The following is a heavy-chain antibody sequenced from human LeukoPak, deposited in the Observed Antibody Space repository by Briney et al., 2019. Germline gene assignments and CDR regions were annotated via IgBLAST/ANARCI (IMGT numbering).Heavy chain of an antibody. CDR1: GGSSSGYY. D-gene: IGHD6-13*01. Sequence: SETLSLTCAVYGGSSSGYYWSWLRQPPGKGLEWIGEINHGGSTIYNPSLQSRVTISVDTSKNQFSLRLNSVTAADTAVYYCVRDLSIAAAGGDYWGQGTLVTVSS. J-gene: IGHJ4*02. V-gene: IGHV4-34*01. CDR3: VRDLSIAAAGGDY. CDR2: INHGGST.